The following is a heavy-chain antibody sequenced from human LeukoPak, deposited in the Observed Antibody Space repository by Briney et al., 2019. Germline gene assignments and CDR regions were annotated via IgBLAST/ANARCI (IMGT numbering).Heavy chain of an antibody. D-gene: IGHD3-10*01. V-gene: IGHV1-18*01. CDR1: GYTFTSYG. CDR3: ARVSMVRDAFDI. CDR2: INAYNDNT. J-gene: IGHJ3*02. Sequence: ASVKVSCKASGYTFTSYGISWVRQAPGQGLEWMGWINAYNDNTNFAQNLQGRVTMTTDTSTSTAYMELRSLRSDDTAVYCCARVSMVRDAFDIWGQGTMVTVSS.